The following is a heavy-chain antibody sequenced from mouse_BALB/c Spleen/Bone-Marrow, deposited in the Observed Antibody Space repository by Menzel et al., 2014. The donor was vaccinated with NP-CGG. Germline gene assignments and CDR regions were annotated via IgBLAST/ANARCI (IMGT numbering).Heavy chain of an antibody. Sequence: QVQLQQSGAELMKPGASVRISCKATGYTFTDYWIQWVKQRPGHGLEWIGEILPGSGNTNYNEKFKGKATFTADASSNTAYMQLSRLTSEDSAVYYCAGSGIRADLSFDYWGQGTTLTVSS. CDR2: ILPGSGNT. D-gene: IGHD4-1*01. V-gene: IGHV1-9*01. CDR3: AGSGIRADLSFDY. CDR1: GYTFTDYW. J-gene: IGHJ2*01.